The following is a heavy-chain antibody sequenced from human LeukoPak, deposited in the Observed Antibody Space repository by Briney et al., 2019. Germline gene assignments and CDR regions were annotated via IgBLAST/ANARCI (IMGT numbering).Heavy chain of an antibody. Sequence: GGSLRLSCAASGFPFTSGFTFSDYYMSWIRQAPGKGLEWVSYISSTSTYTNYADSVKGRFTISRDNANNSVYLQMNSLRADDTAIYYCGRGGTGAFDYWGQGTLVTVSS. CDR3: GRGGTGAFDY. V-gene: IGHV3-11*06. CDR2: ISSTSTYT. CDR1: GFPFTSGFTFSDYY. J-gene: IGHJ4*02. D-gene: IGHD2-8*02.